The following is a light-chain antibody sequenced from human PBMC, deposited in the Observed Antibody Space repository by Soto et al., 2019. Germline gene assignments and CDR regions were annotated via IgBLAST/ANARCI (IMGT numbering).Light chain of an antibody. Sequence: ILMTQSPGTLSVSPGERAPLSCRAGQGVTTNFAWYQQKSGQSPRLLIYDVSIRATGVPARFSGTGSETDFTLTISGLQSEDSAVYFCQQYNNWLFSFGQGTRLEIK. CDR3: QQYNNWLFS. CDR1: QGVTTN. J-gene: IGKJ5*01. CDR2: DVS. V-gene: IGKV3-15*01.